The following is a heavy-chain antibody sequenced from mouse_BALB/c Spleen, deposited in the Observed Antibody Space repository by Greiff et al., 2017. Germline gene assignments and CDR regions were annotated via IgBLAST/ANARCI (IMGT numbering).Heavy chain of an antibody. CDR2: IAPGSGST. J-gene: IGHJ4*01. D-gene: IGHD6-1*01. V-gene: IGHV1S41*01. CDR1: GYTFTSYW. CDR3: ARGGLKSATRYYYAMDY. Sequence: DLVKPGASVKLSCKASGYTFTSYWINWIKQRPGQGLEWIGRIAPGSGSTYYNEMFKGKATLTVDTSSSTAYIQLSSLSSEDSAVYFCARGGLKSATRYYYAMDYWGQGTSVTVSS.